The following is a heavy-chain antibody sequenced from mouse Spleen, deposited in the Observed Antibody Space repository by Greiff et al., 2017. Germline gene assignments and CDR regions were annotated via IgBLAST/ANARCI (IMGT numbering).Heavy chain of an antibody. CDR3: AREIGYFDV. CDR2: INYDGSST. J-gene: IGHJ1*01. V-gene: IGHV5-16*01. Sequence: EVKLVESEGGLVQPGSSMKLSCTASGFTFSDYYMAWVRQVPEKGLEWVANINYDGSSTYYLDSLKSRFIISRDNAKNILYLQMSSLKSEDTATYYCAREIGYFDVWGAGTTVTVSS. CDR1: GFTFSDYY.